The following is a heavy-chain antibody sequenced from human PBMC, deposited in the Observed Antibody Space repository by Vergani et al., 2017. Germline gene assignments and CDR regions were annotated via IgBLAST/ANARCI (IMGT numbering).Heavy chain of an antibody. CDR1: GGTFSSYT. CDR3: ARDFWSGYPDY. J-gene: IGHJ4*02. CDR2: INPNSGGT. D-gene: IGHD3-3*01. V-gene: IGHV1-2*02. Sequence: QVQLVQSGAEVKKPGSSVKVSCKASGGTFSSYTISWVRQAPGQGLEWMGWINPNSGGTNYAQKFQGRVTMTRDTSISTAYMELSRLRSDDTAVYYCARDFWSGYPDYWGQGTLVTVSS.